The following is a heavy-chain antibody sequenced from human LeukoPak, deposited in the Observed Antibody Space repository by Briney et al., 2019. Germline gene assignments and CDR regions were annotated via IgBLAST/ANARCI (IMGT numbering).Heavy chain of an antibody. CDR1: GFTFSSYA. Sequence: GGSLRLSCAASGFTFSSYAMSWVRQAPGKGLEWVSAISGSGGSTYYADSVKGRFTISRDNSKNTLYLQMNSLRAEDTAVYYCAKGMSGSSSWYGDAFDIWGQGTMVTVSS. CDR3: AKGMSGSSSWYGDAFDI. V-gene: IGHV3-23*01. D-gene: IGHD6-13*01. J-gene: IGHJ3*02. CDR2: ISGSGGST.